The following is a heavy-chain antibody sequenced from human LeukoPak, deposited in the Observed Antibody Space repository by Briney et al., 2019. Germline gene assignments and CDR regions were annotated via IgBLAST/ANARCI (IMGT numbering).Heavy chain of an antibody. CDR3: AKSGGPPTVVYYYYYYDMDV. CDR2: ISYDGSKK. CDR1: GFTFSNYA. D-gene: IGHD3-10*01. V-gene: IGHV3-30-3*01. Sequence: GGSLRLSCAASGFTFSNYAMHWVRQAPGKGLEWVAVISYDGSKKYYADSVKGRFTIFRDNSKNTLYLQMNSLRAEDTAVYYCAKSGGPPTVVYYYYYYDMDVWGQGTTVTVSS. J-gene: IGHJ6*02.